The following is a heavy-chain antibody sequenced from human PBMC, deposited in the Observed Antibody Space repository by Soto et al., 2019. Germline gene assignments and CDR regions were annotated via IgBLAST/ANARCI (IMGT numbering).Heavy chain of an antibody. CDR2: IIPIFGTA. CDR1: GGTFGSYA. CDR3: ARGDSIAAFWFDY. V-gene: IGHV1-69*12. Sequence: QVQLVQSGAAVKKPGSSVKVSCKASGGTFGSYAIIWVRKAPGQGLAWMGGIIPIFGTANSAQKVQGRVTITADESTSTAYIERRSLISEEKAMYYCARGDSIAAFWFDYWGSGTGVTVSS. D-gene: IGHD6-6*01. J-gene: IGHJ4*02.